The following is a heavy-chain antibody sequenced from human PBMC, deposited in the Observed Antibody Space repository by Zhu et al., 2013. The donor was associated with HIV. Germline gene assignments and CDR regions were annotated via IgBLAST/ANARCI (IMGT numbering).Heavy chain of an antibody. D-gene: IGHD4-4*01. CDR1: GGTFMKYS. V-gene: IGHV1-69*01. CDR2: IIPISATI. CDR3: AREDRRLMTTLNY. Sequence: QVQLVQSGAEVKKPGSSVKVSCKASGGTFMKYSITWVRQAPGQGLEWMGRIIPISATIDYAQKFQGRVTISADEFTDTAYMELSSLRSDDTALYFCAREDRRLMTTLNYWGQGTLITVSS. J-gene: IGHJ4*02.